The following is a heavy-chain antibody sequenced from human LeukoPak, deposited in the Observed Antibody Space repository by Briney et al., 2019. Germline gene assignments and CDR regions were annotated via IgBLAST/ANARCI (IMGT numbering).Heavy chain of an antibody. D-gene: IGHD5-12*01. CDR2: ASNDGSNE. CDR1: GFTFSDYG. J-gene: IGHJ4*02. V-gene: IGHV3-30*18. CDR3: AKDARGYSGHFDY. Sequence: GGSLRLSCAASGFTFSDYGMHWVCQAPGKGLEWVAGASNDGSNEYYADSVKGRFTISRDNAKNSLYLQMNSLRAEDTAVYHCAKDARGYSGHFDYWGQGTLVTVSS.